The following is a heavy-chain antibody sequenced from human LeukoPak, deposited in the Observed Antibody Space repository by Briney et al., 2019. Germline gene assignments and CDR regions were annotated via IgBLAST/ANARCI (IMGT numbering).Heavy chain of an antibody. CDR1: GFTFSDYY. V-gene: IGHV3-11*05. CDR2: ISDSSSYT. J-gene: IGHJ4*02. Sequence: GGSLRPSCAASGFTFSDYYMSWIRQAPGKGLEWISYISDSSSYTNYADSVKGRFTISRDNAKNSLYLQMNSLRAEDTAVYYCARDRVGYYFDYWGQGTLVTVSS. CDR3: ARDRVGYYFDY. D-gene: IGHD1-26*01.